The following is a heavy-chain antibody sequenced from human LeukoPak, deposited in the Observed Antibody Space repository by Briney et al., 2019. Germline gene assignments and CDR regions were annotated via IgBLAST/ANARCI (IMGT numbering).Heavy chain of an antibody. D-gene: IGHD3-10*01. Sequence: SQTLSLTCAISGDSVSDNGAAWNWIRQSPSRGLEWLGRTYYRSKWYYDYSVSVKSRITINPDTSKNQFSLQLNSVTPEDTAMYYCARGAYGSYNWFDPWGQGTLATVSS. V-gene: IGHV6-1*01. CDR1: GDSVSDNGAA. CDR3: ARGAYGSYNWFDP. J-gene: IGHJ5*02. CDR2: TYYRSKWYY.